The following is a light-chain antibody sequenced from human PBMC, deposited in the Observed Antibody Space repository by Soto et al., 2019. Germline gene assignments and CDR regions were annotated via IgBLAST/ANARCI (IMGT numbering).Light chain of an antibody. V-gene: IGKV1-5*03. CDR3: QHYNSYSEA. J-gene: IGKJ1*01. Sequence: DIQMTQSPSTLSASVGDRVTITCRASESISRWLARYQQKPGKAPKLLIYKASSLESGVPSRFSGSGSGTEFTLTINSLQADDFATYYCQHYNSYSEAFGQGTKVELK. CDR1: ESISRW. CDR2: KAS.